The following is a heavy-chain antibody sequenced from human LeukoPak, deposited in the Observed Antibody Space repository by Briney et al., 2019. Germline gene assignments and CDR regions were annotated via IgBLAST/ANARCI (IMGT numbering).Heavy chain of an antibody. V-gene: IGHV3-53*01. CDR1: GFAVSSSY. J-gene: IGHJ4*02. D-gene: IGHD3-10*01. CDR2: IYSGGSI. CDR3: ARGEGLWFAELFTY. Sequence: GGSLRLSCAASGFAVSSSYMSWVRQAPGKGLEWVSVIYSGGSIYYADSVKGRFTISRDNSKNTLYLQMNSLRAEDTAVYYCARGEGLWFAELFTYWGQGTLVTVSS.